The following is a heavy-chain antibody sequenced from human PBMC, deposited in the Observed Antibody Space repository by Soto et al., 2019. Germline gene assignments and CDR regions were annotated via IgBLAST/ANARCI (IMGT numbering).Heavy chain of an antibody. Sequence: QVQLVQSGAEVKKPGSSVKVSCKASGGTFSRQAINWVRQAPGHGLQWMGGIVPLFGTANYAQKFQGRVTITEDESTSTAHMELRSLRSEDTAVYYCARDYGHDCSGGNCYFYFWGQGTLVTVSS. CDR2: IVPLFGTA. CDR3: ARDYGHDCSGGNCYFYF. V-gene: IGHV1-69*01. J-gene: IGHJ4*02. D-gene: IGHD2-15*01. CDR1: GGTFSRQA.